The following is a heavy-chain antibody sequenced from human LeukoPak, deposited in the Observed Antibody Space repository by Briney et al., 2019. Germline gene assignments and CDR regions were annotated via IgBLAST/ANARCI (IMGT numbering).Heavy chain of an antibody. CDR3: ARGRNDYVWGSSDDAFDI. CDR1: GGSFSGYY. V-gene: IGHV4-34*01. J-gene: IGHJ3*02. Sequence: SETLSLTCAVYGGSFSGYYWSWIRQPPGKGLEWIGEINHSGSTNYNPSLKSRVTISVDTSKNQFSLKLSSVTAADTAVYYCARGRNDYVWGSSDDAFDIWGQGTMVTVSS. CDR2: INHSGST. D-gene: IGHD3-16*01.